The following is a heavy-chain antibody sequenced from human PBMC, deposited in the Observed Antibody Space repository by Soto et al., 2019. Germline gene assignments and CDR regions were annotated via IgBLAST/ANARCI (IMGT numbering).Heavy chain of an antibody. V-gene: IGHV3-30*18. CDR1: GFTFSSYG. Sequence: GGSLRLSCAASGFTFSSYGMHWVRQAPGKGLEWVAVISYDGSNKYYADSVKGRFTISRDNSKNTLYLQMNSLRAEDTAVYYCAKDFPTTVTAPDAFDIWGQGTMVTVSS. CDR2: ISYDGSNK. D-gene: IGHD4-17*01. J-gene: IGHJ3*02. CDR3: AKDFPTTVTAPDAFDI.